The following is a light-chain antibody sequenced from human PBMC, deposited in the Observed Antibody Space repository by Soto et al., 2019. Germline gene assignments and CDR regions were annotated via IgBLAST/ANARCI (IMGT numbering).Light chain of an antibody. J-gene: IGLJ1*01. CDR2: EVS. CDR1: SSDVGGYNY. V-gene: IGLV2-8*02. CDR3: SSYAGSNNLV. Sequence: QSVLTQPPSASRSPGQSVTISCTGTSSDVGGYNYVSWYQQHPGKAPKLMIYEVSERPSGVPDRFSGSKSSNTASLTVSGLQAEDEADYYCSSYAGSNNLVFGTGTKVTVL.